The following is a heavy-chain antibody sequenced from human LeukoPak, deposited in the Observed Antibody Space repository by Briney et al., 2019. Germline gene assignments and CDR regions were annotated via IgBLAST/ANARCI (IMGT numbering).Heavy chain of an antibody. V-gene: IGHV4-59*01. D-gene: IGHD6-19*01. CDR2: IYYSGRT. CDR3: ARAVAGTGYYYYYGMDV. J-gene: IGHJ6*02. CDR1: GGSISSYY. Sequence: SETLSLTCTVSGGSISSYYWSWIRQPPGKGLEGIGYIYYSGRTNYNPSLKSRVTISVDTSKNQFSLKLSSVTAADTAVYYCARAVAGTGYYYYYGMDVWGQGTTVTVSS.